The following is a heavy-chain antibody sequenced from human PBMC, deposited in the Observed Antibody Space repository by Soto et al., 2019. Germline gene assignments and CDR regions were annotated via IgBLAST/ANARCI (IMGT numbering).Heavy chain of an antibody. CDR2: LNPNTGDP. CDR1: GHSFESYG. V-gene: IGHV1-8*01. CDR3: ARRAETDGWNGFGADKYYFDF. J-gene: IGHJ4*02. Sequence: APVKGSWRSFGHSFESYGIYWVRQDTGQGLELMGWLNPNTGDPGYAQKFQGRITVTSDTSINTVHMELSSLRSEDTAVYYCARRAETDGWNGFGADKYYFDFWGQATQVTGSS. D-gene: IGHD1-1*01.